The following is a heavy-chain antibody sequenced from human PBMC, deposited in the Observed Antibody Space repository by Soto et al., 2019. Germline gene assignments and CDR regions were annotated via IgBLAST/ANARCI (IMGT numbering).Heavy chain of an antibody. Sequence: QVQLVESGGGVVQPGRSLRLSCAASGFTFSNHGMHWVRQAPGKGLEWVARIYYDGSSEFYADSVKGRFTISRDSSKNTLYLQMNSLRAEDTAVYYCARRRGSGSFYQLDYWGQGTLVTVSP. CDR1: GFTFSNHG. V-gene: IGHV3-33*01. J-gene: IGHJ4*02. D-gene: IGHD1-26*01. CDR3: ARRRGSGSFYQLDY. CDR2: IYYDGSSE.